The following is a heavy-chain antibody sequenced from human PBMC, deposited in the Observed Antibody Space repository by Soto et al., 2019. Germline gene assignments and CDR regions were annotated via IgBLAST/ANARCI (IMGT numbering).Heavy chain of an antibody. CDR3: APARHCSNDACPAAE. V-gene: IGHV3-23*05. J-gene: IGHJ4*02. CDR2: IGPNPTNT. Sequence: EVQLLESGGDLVQPGGSLRLSCTASGFPFSTSGMLWVRQPPGEGLEWVSAIGPNPTNTKYTDSVKGRFTIYRDNSKNMVFLQMSTLRPEDTALYYCAPARHCSNDACPAAEWGQGTLITVSS. D-gene: IGHD2-8*01. CDR1: GFPFSTSG.